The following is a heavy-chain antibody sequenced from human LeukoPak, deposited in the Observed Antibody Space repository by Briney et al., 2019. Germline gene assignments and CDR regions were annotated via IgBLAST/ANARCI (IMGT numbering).Heavy chain of an antibody. CDR2: ISGSGGST. Sequence: GGSLRLSCAASGFTFSSYGLNWVRQAPGKGLEWVSVISGSGGSTYYADSAKGRFTISRDNSKNTLYLQMNSLRAEDTAVYYCAKSGYSSSWSNAAVYNWFDPWGQGTLVTVSS. D-gene: IGHD6-13*01. CDR1: GFTFSSYG. CDR3: AKSGYSSSWSNAAVYNWFDP. V-gene: IGHV3-23*01. J-gene: IGHJ5*02.